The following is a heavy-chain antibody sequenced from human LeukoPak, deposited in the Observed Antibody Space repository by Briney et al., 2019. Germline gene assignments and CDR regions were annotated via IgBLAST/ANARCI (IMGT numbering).Heavy chain of an antibody. J-gene: IGHJ4*02. CDR1: GYTFTSYG. CDR3: ARYGNVLRYFDWPHPDY. Sequence: ASVKVSCKASGYTFTSYGISWVRQAPGQGLEWMGWISAYNGNTNYAQKLQGRVTMTTDTSTSTAYMELRSLRSDDTAVYYCARYGNVLRYFDWPHPDYCGQGTLVTVSS. V-gene: IGHV1-18*01. D-gene: IGHD3-9*01. CDR2: ISAYNGNT.